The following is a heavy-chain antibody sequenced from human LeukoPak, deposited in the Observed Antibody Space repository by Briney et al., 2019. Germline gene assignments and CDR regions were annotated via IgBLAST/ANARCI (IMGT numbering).Heavy chain of an antibody. Sequence: GGSLRLSCAASGFTFSSYAMSWVRQAPGKGLEWVSAISGSGGSTYYADSVKGRFTISRDNSKNTLYLQMNSLRAEDTAVYYCARGTMVRGVTFDYWGQGTLVTVSS. J-gene: IGHJ4*02. CDR1: GFTFSSYA. CDR2: ISGSGGST. D-gene: IGHD3-10*01. V-gene: IGHV3-23*01. CDR3: ARGTMVRGVTFDY.